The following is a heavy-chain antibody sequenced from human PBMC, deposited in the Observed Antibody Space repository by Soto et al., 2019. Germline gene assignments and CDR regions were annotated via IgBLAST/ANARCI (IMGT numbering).Heavy chain of an antibody. CDR2: ISWNSGSI. CDR1: GFTFDDYA. V-gene: IGHV3-9*01. CDR3: AKGTAPTENWFDP. J-gene: IGHJ5*02. Sequence: GGSLRLSCAASGFTFDDYAMHWVRQAPGKGLEWVSGISWNSGSIGYADSVKGRFTISRDNAKNSLYLQMNSLRAEDTALYYCAKGTAPTENWFDPWGQGTLVTV.